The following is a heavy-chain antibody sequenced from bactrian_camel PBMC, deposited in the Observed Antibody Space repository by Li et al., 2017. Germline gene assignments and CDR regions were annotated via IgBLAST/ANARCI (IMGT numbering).Heavy chain of an antibody. Sequence: QVQLVESGGGSVQAGGSLRLSCSASGLTGLSNCVAWFRHNSREGIAVIATTDSSTHYADSVKGRFTISRDNAKNTVYLQLNNLEIEDTAMYYCRGGNRYFSTYDNRGRGTQVTVS. V-gene: IGHV3S63*01. CDR3: RGGNRYFSTYDN. CDR2: IATTDSST. D-gene: IGHD6*01. CDR1: GLTGLSNC. J-gene: IGHJ4*01.